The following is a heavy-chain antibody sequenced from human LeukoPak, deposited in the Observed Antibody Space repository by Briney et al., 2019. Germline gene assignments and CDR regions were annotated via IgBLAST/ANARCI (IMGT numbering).Heavy chain of an antibody. J-gene: IGHJ4*02. Sequence: GGSLRLSCAASGFSFSSHWMTWVRQAPGKGLEWVANIKPDGSKTTYVESVKGRFTISRDNAKNSLFLQMISLRVEDTAVYYCAKDRAYSDFWSTYYKAVTYDYWGQGTLVTVSS. CDR2: IKPDGSKT. CDR3: AKDRAYSDFWSTYYKAVTYDY. V-gene: IGHV3-7*01. CDR1: GFSFSSHW. D-gene: IGHD3-3*01.